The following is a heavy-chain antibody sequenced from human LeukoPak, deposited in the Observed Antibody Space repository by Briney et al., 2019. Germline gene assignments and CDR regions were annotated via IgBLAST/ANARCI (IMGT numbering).Heavy chain of an antibody. CDR2: ISGSGGST. D-gene: IGHD3-22*01. CDR1: GFTFSSYA. Sequence: GGSLRLYCAASGFTFSSYAMSWVRQAPGKGLEWVSGISGSGGSTYYADSVKGRFTISRDNSKNTLYLQMNSLRAEDTAVYYCAKGAYDSSGYYYFDYWGQGTLVTVSS. V-gene: IGHV3-23*01. CDR3: AKGAYDSSGYYYFDY. J-gene: IGHJ4*02.